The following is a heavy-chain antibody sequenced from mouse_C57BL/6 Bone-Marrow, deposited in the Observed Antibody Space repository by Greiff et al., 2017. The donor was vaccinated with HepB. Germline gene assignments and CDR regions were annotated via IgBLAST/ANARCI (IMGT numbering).Heavy chain of an antibody. D-gene: IGHD1-1*01. V-gene: IGHV5-4*03. CDR2: ISDGGSYT. Sequence: EVKLMESGGGLVKPGGSLKLSCAASGFTFSSYAMSWVRQTPEKRLEWVATISDGGSYTYYPNNVKGRVTISRDKAKNNLYLQMSHLKSEDTAMYYGANFLLHDYWCQGTTLTVSS. CDR1: GFTFSSYA. CDR3: ANFLLHDY. J-gene: IGHJ2*01.